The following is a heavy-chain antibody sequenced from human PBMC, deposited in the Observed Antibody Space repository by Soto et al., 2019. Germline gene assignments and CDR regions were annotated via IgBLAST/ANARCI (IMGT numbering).Heavy chain of an antibody. J-gene: IGHJ6*02. CDR3: ARVTTVTTDGMDV. D-gene: IGHD4-17*01. CDR2: IYHTGST. V-gene: IGHV4-30-2*01. CDR1: GASIISGGYS. Sequence: SETLSLTCAVSGASIISGGYSWSWIRQPPGKGLEWIGYIYHTGSTHYNPPLKSRVTLSVDRSKNHLFLKLSSVTAADTAVYYCARVTTVTTDGMDVWGQGTTVTVSS.